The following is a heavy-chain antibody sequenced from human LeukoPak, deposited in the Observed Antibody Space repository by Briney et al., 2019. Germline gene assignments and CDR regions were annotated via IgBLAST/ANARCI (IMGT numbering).Heavy chain of an antibody. CDR2: ISSSGSTI. V-gene: IGHV3-11*04. Sequence: GGSLRLSCAASGFTFSDYYMSWIRQAPGKGLEWVSYISSSGSTIYYADSVKGRFTISRDNAKNSLYLQMNSLRAEDTAVYYCATYDSSDYGSEYFQHWGQGTLVTVSS. D-gene: IGHD3-22*01. CDR3: ATYDSSDYGSEYFQH. J-gene: IGHJ1*01. CDR1: GFTFSDYY.